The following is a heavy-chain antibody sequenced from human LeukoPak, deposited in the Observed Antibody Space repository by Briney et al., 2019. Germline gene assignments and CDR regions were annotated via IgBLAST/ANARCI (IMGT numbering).Heavy chain of an antibody. CDR1: GGSFSGYY. CDR3: ASLASYDYIWGNLRSPLSFDI. J-gene: IGHJ3*02. CDR2: INHSGTT. V-gene: IGHV4-34*01. Sequence: SETLSLTCAVYGGSFSGYYWSWIRQSPGKGLEWIGEINHSGTTNYNPSPKSRVTISVDTSKSQSFLSLTSVTAADTAVYYCASLASYDYIWGNLRSPLSFDIWGQGTMVTVSS. D-gene: IGHD3-16*01.